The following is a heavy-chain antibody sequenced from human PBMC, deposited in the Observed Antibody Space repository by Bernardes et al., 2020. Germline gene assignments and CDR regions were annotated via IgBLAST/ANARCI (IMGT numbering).Heavy chain of an antibody. D-gene: IGHD3-16*01. CDR2: IKQDGSEK. CDR1: GFRFNGYW. V-gene: IGHV3-7*03. CDR3: AKEGTGLYFDY. J-gene: IGHJ4*02. Sequence: GWSLRLSCAASGFRFNGYWMSWVRQAPGKGLEWVANIKQDGSEKSYVASVKGRFTISRDNDKNSLSLQMNSLRAEDTAVYYCAKEGTGLYFDYWGQGILVTVSS.